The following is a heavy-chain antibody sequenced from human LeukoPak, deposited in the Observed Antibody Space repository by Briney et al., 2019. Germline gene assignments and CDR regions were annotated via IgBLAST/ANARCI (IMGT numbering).Heavy chain of an antibody. D-gene: IGHD3-10*01. CDR1: GGSISTGDFP. Sequence: SSETLSLTCAASGGSISTGDFPWSCMRQPPGKGREWIGYMYHSGTTFYNPSLRSLVTISVDTSKNQFSQKLNSVTAADTAVYYCARALGYYGSGTPYFDYWGQGALVIVSS. J-gene: IGHJ4*02. CDR2: MYHSGTT. V-gene: IGHV4-30-2*01. CDR3: ARALGYYGSGTPYFDY.